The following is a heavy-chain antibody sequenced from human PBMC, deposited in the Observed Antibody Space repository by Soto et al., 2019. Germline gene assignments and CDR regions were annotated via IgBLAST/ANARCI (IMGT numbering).Heavy chain of an antibody. CDR1: GGSFSGYY. CDR2: INRSGST. D-gene: IGHD5-12*01. CDR3: ARLGGGLRFVYYMDV. V-gene: IGHV4-34*01. Sequence: SETLSLTCAVYGGSFSGYYWSWIRQPPGKGLEWVGEINRSGSTNYNPTARSRFTISVDTSKNQVSLKLSSVTAADTAVYYCARLGGGLRFVYYMDVWGKGTTVTVSS. J-gene: IGHJ6*03.